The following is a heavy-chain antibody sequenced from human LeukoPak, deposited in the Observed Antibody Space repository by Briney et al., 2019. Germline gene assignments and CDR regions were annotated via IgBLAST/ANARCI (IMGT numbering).Heavy chain of an antibody. CDR3: AKHRTERSSDFDY. CDR2: IASRGDFI. V-gene: IGHV3-23*01. D-gene: IGHD1-1*01. J-gene: IGHJ4*02. Sequence: PGGSLRLSCAASGFTFSSYGMYWVRQAPGKGLEWVSLIASRGDFIDYTDSVKGRFTISRDSSENTLYLQMSSLRVEDTAVYFCAKHRTERSSDFDYWAQGTLVTVSS. CDR1: GFTFSSYG.